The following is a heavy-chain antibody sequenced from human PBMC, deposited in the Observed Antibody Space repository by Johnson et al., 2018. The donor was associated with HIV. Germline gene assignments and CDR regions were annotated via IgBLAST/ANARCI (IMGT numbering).Heavy chain of an antibody. CDR2: INWNGGST. V-gene: IGHV3-20*04. CDR3: ARVRAAAVSDAFDI. CDR1: GFNFDDYG. Sequence: VQLVESGGGVVQPGRSLRLSCAASGFNFDDYGMTWVRQAPGKGLEWVSVINWNGGSTGYADSVKGRFTISRDNAKNSLYLQMNSLRADDTALYYCARVRAAAVSDAFDIWGQGTMVTVSS. D-gene: IGHD6-13*01. J-gene: IGHJ3*02.